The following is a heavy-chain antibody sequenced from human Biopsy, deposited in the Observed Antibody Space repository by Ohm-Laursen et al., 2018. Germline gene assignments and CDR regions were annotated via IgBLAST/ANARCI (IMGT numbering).Heavy chain of an antibody. CDR3: ARDRWPHVTLLGLVVFDF. CDR1: GGSFISYA. V-gene: IGHV1-69*06. J-gene: IGHJ4*02. CDR2: IIPFFGTP. D-gene: IGHD3-3*01. Sequence: GASVKVSCKPSGGSFISYAISWVRQAPGQGLEWMGGIIPFFGTPNYAQMFQGRVTITADTSTSTAYMDLRSLRSDDTAVYYCARDRWPHVTLLGLVVFDFWGQGTLVIVSS.